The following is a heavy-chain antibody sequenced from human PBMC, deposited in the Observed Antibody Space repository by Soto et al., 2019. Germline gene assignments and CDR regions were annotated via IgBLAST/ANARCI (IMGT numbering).Heavy chain of an antibody. CDR3: ARAVAVPADFDY. CDR1: GYTFTGYA. D-gene: IGHD6-19*01. J-gene: IGHJ4*01. CDR2: INAGNGNT. V-gene: IGHV1-3*05. Sequence: QVQLVQSGAEEKKPGASVKVSCKASGYTFTGYAMHWVRQAPGQRLEWMRWINAGNGNTKYSQKFQGRVTITRDTSASTAYMVLSSLRSEDTAVYYCARAVAVPADFDYWGQGTLVTVSS.